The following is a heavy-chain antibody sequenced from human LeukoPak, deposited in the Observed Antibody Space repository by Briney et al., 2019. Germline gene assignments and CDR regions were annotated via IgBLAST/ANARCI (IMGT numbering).Heavy chain of an antibody. V-gene: IGHV3-21*01. CDR1: GFTFSSYS. J-gene: IGHJ4*02. D-gene: IGHD6-13*01. CDR3: ARDRMAAEVDY. CDR2: ISSSSSYI. Sequence: GGSLRLSCAASGFTFSSYSMNWVRQAPGKGLEWVSSISSSSSYIYYADSVKGRFTISRDNAKNSLYLQMNSLRAEDTAVYYCARDRMAAEVDYWGQGTLVTVSS.